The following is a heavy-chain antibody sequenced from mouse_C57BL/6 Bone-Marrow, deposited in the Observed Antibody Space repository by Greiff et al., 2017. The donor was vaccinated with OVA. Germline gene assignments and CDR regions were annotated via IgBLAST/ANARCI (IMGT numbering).Heavy chain of an antibody. CDR3: AREGYGTPFAY. D-gene: IGHD1-1*01. Sequence: EVQVVESGGGLVKPGGSLKLSCAASGFTFSDYGMHWVRQAPEKGLEWVAYISSGSSTIYYADTVKGRFTISRDSAKNTLFLHMTSLRSEATAMYYCAREGYGTPFAYWGQGTLVTVSA. V-gene: IGHV5-17*01. CDR1: GFTFSDYG. J-gene: IGHJ3*01. CDR2: ISSGSSTI.